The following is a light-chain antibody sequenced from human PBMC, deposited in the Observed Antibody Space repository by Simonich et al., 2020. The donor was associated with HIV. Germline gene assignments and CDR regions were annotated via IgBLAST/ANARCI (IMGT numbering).Light chain of an antibody. Sequence: QSALTQPASVSGSPGQSPTISCTETHNVVGSYSLVSWNQQHPGKTPKLMIYEDSNRPSGVSNRFSASKSGNTASLTISGLQTEDEADYYCCSYARRSTLVFGGGTKLTVL. J-gene: IGLJ2*01. V-gene: IGLV2-23*01. CDR1: HNVVGSYSL. CDR2: EDS. CDR3: CSYARRSTLV.